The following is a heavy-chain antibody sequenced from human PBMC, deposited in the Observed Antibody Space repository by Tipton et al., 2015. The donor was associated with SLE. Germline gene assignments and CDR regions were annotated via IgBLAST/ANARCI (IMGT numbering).Heavy chain of an antibody. V-gene: IGHV4-61*02. CDR2: IYTSGTT. J-gene: IGHJ3*02. D-gene: IGHD3-22*01. Sequence: TLSLTCTVSLYSIGSGFYWDWVRQPAGKGLEWIGRIYTSGTTNYNPSLKSRVTMSVDTSKNQFSLKLSSVTAADTAVYYCARETSRMALIVVAIGAYDIWGQGRMVTVSS. CDR1: LYSIGSGFY. CDR3: ARETSRMALIVVAIGAYDI.